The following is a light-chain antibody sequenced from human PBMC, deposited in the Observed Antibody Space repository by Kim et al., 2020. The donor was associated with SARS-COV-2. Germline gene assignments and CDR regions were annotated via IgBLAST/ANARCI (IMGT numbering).Light chain of an antibody. CDR2: LAS. J-gene: IGKJ2*01. CDR3: QQYSRFPYT. CDR1: QMIDTW. V-gene: IGKV1-5*03. Sequence: DIQMTQSPSTLSASIGDRVTITCRASQMIDTWLAWYQQKPGKAPKLLIYLASTLENGVPPRFSGSGSGAEFTLTINSLQPDDFATYYCQQYSRFPYTFGQGTKLEI.